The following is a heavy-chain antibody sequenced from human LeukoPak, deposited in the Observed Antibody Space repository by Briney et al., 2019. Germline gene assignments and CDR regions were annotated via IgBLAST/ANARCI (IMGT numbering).Heavy chain of an antibody. D-gene: IGHD6-13*01. V-gene: IGHV3-15*01. CDR1: GFTFSNAW. CDR3: TALLFGSSWYER. CDR2: IKSKSDGGTT. J-gene: IGHJ5*02. Sequence: PGGSLRLSCAASGFTFSNAWMSWVRQAPGKGLEWVCRIKSKSDGGTTDYDAPVKGRFTVSRDDSKNTLYLQMNSLNTDDTAIYYCTALLFGSSWYERWGQGTLVTVSS.